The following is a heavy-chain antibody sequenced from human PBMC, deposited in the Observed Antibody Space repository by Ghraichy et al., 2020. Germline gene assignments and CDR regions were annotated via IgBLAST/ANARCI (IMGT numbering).Heavy chain of an antibody. CDR3: ARDHSIGMAANFYY. V-gene: IGHV3-33*01. CDR1: GFTFSSYG. D-gene: IGHD2-15*01. CDR2: IWYDGSNK. J-gene: IGHJ4*02. Sequence: GESLNISCAASGFTFSSYGMHWVRQAPGKGLEWVAVIWYDGSNKYYADSVKGRFTISRDNSKNTLYLQMNSLRAEDTAVYYCARDHSIGMAANFYYWGQGTLVTVSS.